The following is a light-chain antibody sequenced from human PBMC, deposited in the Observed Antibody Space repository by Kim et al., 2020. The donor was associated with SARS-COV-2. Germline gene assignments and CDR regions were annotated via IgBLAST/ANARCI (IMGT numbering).Light chain of an antibody. CDR1: SSDVGGYSS. Sequence: GQSVTISCTGTSSDVGGYSSVSWYQQHPGKAPTLMIYEVTKRPSGVPDRFSGSKSGNTASLTISGLQAEDEADYYCCSYAGSYLWVFGGGTKLTVL. CDR2: EVT. V-gene: IGLV2-11*03. J-gene: IGLJ3*02. CDR3: CSYAGSYLWV.